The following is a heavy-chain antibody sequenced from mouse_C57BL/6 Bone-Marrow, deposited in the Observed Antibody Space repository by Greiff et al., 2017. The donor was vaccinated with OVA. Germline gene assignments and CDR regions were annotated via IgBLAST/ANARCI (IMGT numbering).Heavy chain of an antibody. CDR1: GYTFTSYW. D-gene: IGHD1-1*01. CDR2: INPSSGYT. J-gene: IGHJ2*01. CDR3: ASPTVVARFDY. Sequence: QVQLKQSGAELAKPGASVKLSCKASGYTFTSYWMHWVKQRPGQGLEWIGYINPSSGYTKYNQKFKDKATLTADKSSSTAYMQLSSLTYEDSAVYYCASPTVVARFDYWGQGTTLTVSS. V-gene: IGHV1-7*01.